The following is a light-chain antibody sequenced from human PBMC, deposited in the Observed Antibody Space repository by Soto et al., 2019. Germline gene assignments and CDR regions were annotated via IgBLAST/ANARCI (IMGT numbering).Light chain of an antibody. V-gene: IGLV1-51*01. J-gene: IGLJ2*01. CDR3: GTWDSSLSAVV. CDR2: DNN. Sequence: QSVLTQPPSVSAAPGQKVTISCSGSSSNIGNNYVSWYQQLPGTAPKLLIYDNNKRPSGIPDRFSGSKSGTSATLGITGIQTGDEDDYYCGTWDSSLSAVVFGGGTKVTVL. CDR1: SSNIGNNY.